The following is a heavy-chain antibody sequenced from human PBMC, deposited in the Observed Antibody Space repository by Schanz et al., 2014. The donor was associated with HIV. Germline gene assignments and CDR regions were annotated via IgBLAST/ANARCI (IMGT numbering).Heavy chain of an antibody. V-gene: IGHV3-30*18. J-gene: IGHJ6*02. D-gene: IGHD3-22*01. CDR1: GFTFNNYG. CDR2: ISYDGRNK. CDR3: AKDGNYYDTRYRGKGNYYHYYGMDV. Sequence: QVQLVESGGGVVQPGRSLRLSCAASGFTFNNYGIHWVRQAPGKGLEWVAVISYDGRNKYYADSVKGRITISRDNSKNTLYLKMNSLRVEDTAVYYCAKDGNYYDTRYRGKGNYYHYYGMDVWGQGTTVTVSS.